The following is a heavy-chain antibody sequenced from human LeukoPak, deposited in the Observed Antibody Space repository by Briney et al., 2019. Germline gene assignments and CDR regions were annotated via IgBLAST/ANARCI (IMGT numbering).Heavy chain of an antibody. CDR3: ARLEMATISDY. D-gene: IGHD5-24*01. CDR1: GFTFSSYA. CDR2: ISYDGSNK. J-gene: IGHJ4*02. Sequence: PGRSLGLSCAASGFTFSSYAMHWVRQAPGKGLEWVAVISYDGSNKYYADSVKGRFTISRDNAKNSLYLQMNSLRAEDTAVYYCARLEMATISDYWGQGTLVTVSS. V-gene: IGHV3-30*04.